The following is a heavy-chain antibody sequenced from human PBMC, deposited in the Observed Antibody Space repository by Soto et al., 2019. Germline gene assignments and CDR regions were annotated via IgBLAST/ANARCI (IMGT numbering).Heavy chain of an antibody. CDR2: IDPSDSYT. CDR3: ASLYLQQLEPWRYGMDV. CDR1: GYSFTSYW. D-gene: IGHD6-13*01. J-gene: IGHJ6*02. Sequence: GESLKISCKGSGYSFTSYWISWVRQMPGKGLEWMGRIDPSDSYTNYSPSFQGHVTISADKSISTAYLQWSSLKASDTAMYYCASLYLQQLEPWRYGMDVWGQGTTVTVSS. V-gene: IGHV5-10-1*01.